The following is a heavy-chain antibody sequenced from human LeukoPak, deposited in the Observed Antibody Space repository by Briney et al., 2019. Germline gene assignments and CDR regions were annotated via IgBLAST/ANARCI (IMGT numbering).Heavy chain of an antibody. Sequence: SETLSLTCTVSGGSVSGGSISTYYWTCIRQPPGKGLEWIGDIYYSGSDNYKPSLKSRVTISVDTSKNHFSLKLSSVTAADTAVYYCAKYTRYYYGPEWGQGTLVTVSS. J-gene: IGHJ4*02. CDR3: AKYTRYYYGPE. D-gene: IGHD3-10*01. V-gene: IGHV4-61*03. CDR2: IYYSGSD. CDR1: GGSVSGGSISTYY.